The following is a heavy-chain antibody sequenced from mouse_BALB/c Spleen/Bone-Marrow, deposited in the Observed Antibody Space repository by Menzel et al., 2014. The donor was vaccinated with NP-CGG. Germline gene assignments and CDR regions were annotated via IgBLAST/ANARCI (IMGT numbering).Heavy chain of an antibody. D-gene: IGHD6-1*01. CDR3: TRGDLRYAMDY. J-gene: IGHJ4*01. Sequence: LQQPGSELVRPGASVKLSCKASGYTFTSYWMHWVRQRPGQGLEWIGNIYPGSGSNNYDEKFKSKATLTVDTSSSTAYMQLSSLTSEGSAVYYCTRGDLRYAMDYRGQGTSVTVTS. CDR2: IYPGSGSN. CDR1: GYTFTSYW. V-gene: IGHV1S22*01.